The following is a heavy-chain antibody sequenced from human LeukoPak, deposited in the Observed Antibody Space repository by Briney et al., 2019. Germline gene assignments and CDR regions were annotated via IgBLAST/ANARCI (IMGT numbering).Heavy chain of an antibody. CDR3: ATADWESFYFDS. Sequence: SETLSLTCTVSGGSVSRGGYHWNWICQHPGKGLEWIGFTSYSEGTYYNPSLMSRITISVDISQNQFSLKMRDVTAADTAVYFCATADWESFYFDSWGQGALVAVSS. CDR2: TSYSEGT. V-gene: IGHV4-31*03. J-gene: IGHJ4*02. CDR1: GGSVSRGGYH. D-gene: IGHD1-26*01.